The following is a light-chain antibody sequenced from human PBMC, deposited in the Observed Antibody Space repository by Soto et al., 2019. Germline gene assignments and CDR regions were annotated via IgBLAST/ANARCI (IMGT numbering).Light chain of an antibody. CDR3: QQFRSYPPT. J-gene: IGKJ3*01. CDR1: QGISNY. V-gene: IGKV1-9*01. CDR2: DAS. Sequence: DIQLTQSPSFLAASVGDRVTITCRASQGISNYLAWYQQKPGKAPKLLIYDASTLQSGVPSRFSGGGSATEFTLTIDLQTEDFATYYCQQFRSYPPTFGPGTKGDIK.